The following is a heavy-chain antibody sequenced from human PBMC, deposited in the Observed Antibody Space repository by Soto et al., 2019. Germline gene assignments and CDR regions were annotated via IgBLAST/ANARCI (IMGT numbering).Heavy chain of an antibody. CDR3: VSDSTVSIS. J-gene: IGHJ4*01. V-gene: IGHV3-74*01. Sequence: GGSLRLSCAASGFTFSLYWMHWVRQVPGKGLVWVSGINNDGTTTAYADSVKGRFTISRDNAKNTLYLQMNSLRAEDTAVYYCVSDSTVSISWGQGTLVTVSS. CDR2: INNDGTTT. CDR1: GFTFSLYW. D-gene: IGHD5-12*01.